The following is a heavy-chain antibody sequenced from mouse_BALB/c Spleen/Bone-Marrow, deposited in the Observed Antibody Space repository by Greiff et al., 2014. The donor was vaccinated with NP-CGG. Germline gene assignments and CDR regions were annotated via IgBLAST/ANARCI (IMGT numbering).Heavy chain of an antibody. D-gene: IGHD1-2*01. CDR1: GYSFTGYY. CDR3: ATLLRDALDY. Sequence: LVKTGASVKISCKASGYSFTGYYMHWVKQSHGKSLEWIGYISCYNGATSYNQKFKGKATFTVDTSSSTAFMQFNSLTSEDSAAYYCATLLRDALDYWGQGTSVTVSS. V-gene: IGHV1S34*01. J-gene: IGHJ4*01. CDR2: ISCYNGAT.